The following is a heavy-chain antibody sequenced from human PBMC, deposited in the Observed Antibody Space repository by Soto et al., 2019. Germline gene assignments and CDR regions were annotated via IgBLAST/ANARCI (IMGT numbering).Heavy chain of an antibody. Sequence: ASVKVSCKASGYSFTDYHIHWVRQAPGQGLEWLGRINPKSGGTSTAQKFQGWVTMARDRSISTVYMELTRLRSDDTAVYFCARGHSTDCSNGVCSFFYNHEMDVWGQGTTVTVSS. CDR1: GYSFTDYH. D-gene: IGHD2-8*01. CDR2: INPKSGGT. CDR3: ARGHSTDCSNGVCSFFYNHEMDV. V-gene: IGHV1-2*04. J-gene: IGHJ6*02.